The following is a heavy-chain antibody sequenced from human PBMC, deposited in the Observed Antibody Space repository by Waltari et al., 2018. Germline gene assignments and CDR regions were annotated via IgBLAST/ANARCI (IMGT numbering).Heavy chain of an antibody. J-gene: IGHJ4*02. CDR1: GFTFSSYS. D-gene: IGHD4-17*01. CDR3: ARYPTTVTTKIRGFDY. V-gene: IGHV3-48*01. CDR2: ISSSSSTI. Sequence: EVQLVESGGGLVQPGGSLRLSCAASGFTFSSYSMNWVRQAPGKGLEWVSYISSSSSTIYYADSVKGRFTISRDNAKNSLYLQMNSLRAEDTAVYYCARYPTTVTTKIRGFDYWGQGTLVTVSS.